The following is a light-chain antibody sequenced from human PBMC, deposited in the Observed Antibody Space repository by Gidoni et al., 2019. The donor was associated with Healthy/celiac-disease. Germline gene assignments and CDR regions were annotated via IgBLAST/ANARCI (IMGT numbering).Light chain of an antibody. CDR3: AAWDDSLNGHWV. Sequence: QSVLPHPPSASGAPGQRVTISCSGSSSNFGSNTVNWYQQLPGTAPKLLIYSNNQRPSGVPDRFSGSKSGTSASLAISGLQSEDEADYYCAAWDDSLNGHWVFGGGTKLTV. CDR1: SSNFGSNT. CDR2: SNN. J-gene: IGLJ3*02. V-gene: IGLV1-44*01.